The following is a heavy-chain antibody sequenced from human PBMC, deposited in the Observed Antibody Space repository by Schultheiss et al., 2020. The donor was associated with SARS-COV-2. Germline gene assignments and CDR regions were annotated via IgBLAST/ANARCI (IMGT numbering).Heavy chain of an antibody. J-gene: IGHJ4*02. D-gene: IGHD6-19*01. Sequence: GGSLRLSCAASGFTFSDYYMSWIRQAPGKGLEWVSYISSSGSTIYYADSVKGRFTISRDNAKNSLYLQMNSLRDEDTAVYYCARLAVADYYFDYWGQGTLVTVSS. CDR2: ISSSGSTI. CDR3: ARLAVADYYFDY. CDR1: GFTFSDYY. V-gene: IGHV3-11*04.